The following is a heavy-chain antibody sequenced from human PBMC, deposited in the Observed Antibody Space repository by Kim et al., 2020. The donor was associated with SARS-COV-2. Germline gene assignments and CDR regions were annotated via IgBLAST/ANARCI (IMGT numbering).Heavy chain of an antibody. V-gene: IGHV3-30*18. CDR2: ISYDGSNK. J-gene: IGHJ4*02. CDR1: GFTFSSYG. Sequence: GGSLRLSCAASGFTFSSYGMHWVRQAPGKGLEWVAVISYDGSNKYYADSVKGRFTISRDNSKNTLYLQMNSLRAEDTAVYYCAKESITMVRGVPGPDYWGQGTLVTVSS. D-gene: IGHD3-10*01. CDR3: AKESITMVRGVPGPDY.